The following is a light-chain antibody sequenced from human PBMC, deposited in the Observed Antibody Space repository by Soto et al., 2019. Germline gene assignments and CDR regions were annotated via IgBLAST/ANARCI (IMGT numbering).Light chain of an antibody. J-gene: IGLJ2*01. CDR3: TTWDDTLRSVV. CDR1: RSNIGSNY. CDR2: KND. V-gene: IGLV1-47*01. Sequence: QSVLTQPPSASGTLGQGVTITCSGGRSNIGSNYVYWYQQFPGTAPKLLIFKNDQRPSAVPDRFSGSKSGTSASLAISGLRSEDEADFYCTTWDDTLRSVVFGGGTKLTVL.